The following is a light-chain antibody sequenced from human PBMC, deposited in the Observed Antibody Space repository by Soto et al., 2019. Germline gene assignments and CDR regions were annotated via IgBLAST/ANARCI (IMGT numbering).Light chain of an antibody. J-gene: IGLJ2*01. CDR1: SSDVGAYKY. V-gene: IGLV2-11*01. CDR2: DVS. CDR3: CSYGGSQTFAI. Sequence: QSVLTQPRSVSGSPGQSVAISCTGTSSDVGAYKYVSWYQRHPGKAPKLMIYDVSTRSSGVPDRFSGSKSGNTASLTISGLQAEDEGDYFCCSYGGSQTFAIFGGGTQLTVL.